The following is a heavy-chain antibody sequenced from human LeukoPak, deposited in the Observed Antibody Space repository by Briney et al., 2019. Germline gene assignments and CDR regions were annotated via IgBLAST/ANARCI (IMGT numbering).Heavy chain of an antibody. J-gene: IGHJ4*02. D-gene: IGHD3-10*01. CDR1: GLSFSTYW. V-gene: IGHV3-7*02. CDR3: ASFNFGSGSHDH. Sequence: GGSLRLSCAASGLSFSTYWMSWVRQAPGKGLEWLANIDRDGNETYYADSVKGRFTISRDNAKKLLYLQMNSLRAEDTAVFYCASFNFGSGSHDHWGQGTLVTVSS. CDR2: IDRDGNET.